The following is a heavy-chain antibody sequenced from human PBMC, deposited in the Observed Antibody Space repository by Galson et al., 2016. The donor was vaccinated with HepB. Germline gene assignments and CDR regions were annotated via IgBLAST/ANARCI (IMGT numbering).Heavy chain of an antibody. J-gene: IGHJ6*02. CDR1: GFTFSRYW. Sequence: SLRLSCADSGFTFSRYWMHWVRQAPGKGLVWVSRINSDGSDTTYADSVKGRFTISRDNAKNILYLQMNSLRAEDTAVYYCARGRDKYDFWSGQRYYYGMDVWGQGTTVSVSS. D-gene: IGHD3-3*01. CDR3: ARGRDKYDFWSGQRYYYGMDV. CDR2: INSDGSDT. V-gene: IGHV3-74*01.